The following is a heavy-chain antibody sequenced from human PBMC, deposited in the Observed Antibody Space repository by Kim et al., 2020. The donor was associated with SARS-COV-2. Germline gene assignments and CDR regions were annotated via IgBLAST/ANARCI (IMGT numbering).Heavy chain of an antibody. D-gene: IGHD3-10*01. CDR3: ARVVRGVIHSGHSWFDP. Sequence: LKSRVTISVDTSQNQFSLKLSSVTAADTAVYYCARVVRGVIHSGHSWFDPWGQGTLVTVSS. V-gene: IGHV4-59*01. J-gene: IGHJ5*02.